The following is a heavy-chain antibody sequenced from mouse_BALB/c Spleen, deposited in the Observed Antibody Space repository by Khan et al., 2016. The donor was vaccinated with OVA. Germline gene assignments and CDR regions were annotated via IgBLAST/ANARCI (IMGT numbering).Heavy chain of an antibody. CDR2: IFPGSVST. Sequence: VQLVESGGDLMKPGASVKISCKATGYTFSSYWIEWVKQRPGHGLEWIGQIFPGSVSTTYNEKFKGKATLTADTSSNTDYMQLSSLTSEDSAVYYCARGGYGGFAYWGQGTLVTVSA. D-gene: IGHD2-2*01. V-gene: IGHV1-9*01. J-gene: IGHJ3*01. CDR1: GYTFSSYW. CDR3: ARGGYGGFAY.